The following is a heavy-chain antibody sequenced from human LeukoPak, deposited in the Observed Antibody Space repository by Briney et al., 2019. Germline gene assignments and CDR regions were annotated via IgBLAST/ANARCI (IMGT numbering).Heavy chain of an antibody. V-gene: IGHV3-48*01. J-gene: IGHJ6*04. D-gene: IGHD3-10*02. CDR1: GFTFSSYS. Sequence: GGSLRLSCAASGFTFSSYSMNWVRQAPGKGLEWVSYIGSSTSTMFYADSVKGRFTISRDNAKNSLYLQMNSLRAEDTAVYYCAELGITMIGGVWGKGTTVTISS. CDR2: IGSSTSTM. CDR3: AELGITMIGGV.